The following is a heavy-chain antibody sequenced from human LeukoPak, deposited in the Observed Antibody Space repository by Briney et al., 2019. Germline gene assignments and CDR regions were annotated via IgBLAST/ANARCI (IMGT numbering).Heavy chain of an antibody. CDR3: ARATIRDSSGYYYVGMVY. Sequence: SQTLSLTCTVSGGSISSGDSYWSWIRQPPGKGLEWIGYIYYSGSTYYNPSLKSRVTISVDTSKNQFSLKLSSVTAADTAVYYCARATIRDSSGYYYVGMVYWGQGTLVTVSS. J-gene: IGHJ4*02. CDR2: IYYSGST. V-gene: IGHV4-30-4*01. D-gene: IGHD3-22*01. CDR1: GGSISSGDSY.